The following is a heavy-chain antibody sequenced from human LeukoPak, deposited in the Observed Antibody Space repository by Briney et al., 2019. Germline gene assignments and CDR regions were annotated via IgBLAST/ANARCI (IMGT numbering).Heavy chain of an antibody. CDR1: GFTFSSYA. Sequence: GGSLRLSCAASGFTFSSYAMSWVRQAPGKGLEWVSAISGSGGSTYYADSVKGRFAISRDNSKNTLYLQMNSLRAEDTAVYYCAKRQGHIVVVTAMVGDDYWGQGTLVTVSS. CDR3: AKRQGHIVVVTAMVGDDY. CDR2: ISGSGGST. V-gene: IGHV3-23*01. D-gene: IGHD2-21*02. J-gene: IGHJ4*02.